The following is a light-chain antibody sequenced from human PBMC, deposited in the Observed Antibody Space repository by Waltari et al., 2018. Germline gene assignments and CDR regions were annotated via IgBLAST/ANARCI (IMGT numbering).Light chain of an antibody. CDR1: QNVLYSSNNKNY. Sequence: DIVMTQSPDSLAVSLGERATINCKSSQNVLYSSNNKNYLAWYQQKPGQPPKLLIYWACTRESGVPDRFSGSGSGTDFTLTNGRLQAEDVAVYYCQQYYSFPVTFGGGTKVEIK. CDR2: WAC. J-gene: IGKJ4*01. V-gene: IGKV4-1*01. CDR3: QQYYSFPVT.